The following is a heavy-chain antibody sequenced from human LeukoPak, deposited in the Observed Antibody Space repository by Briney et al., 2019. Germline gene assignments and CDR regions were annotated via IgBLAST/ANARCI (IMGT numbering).Heavy chain of an antibody. CDR3: AKAGRSGWYPGWPFDI. Sequence: GGSLRLSCAASGFTFNKYAMSWVRQAPGKGLEWVSAITGGGDDTYHADSVKGRFTISRDNSKNTLYLQMNSLRAEDTAVYYCAKAGRSGWYPGWPFDIWGQGTMVTISS. CDR2: ITGGGDDT. V-gene: IGHV3-23*01. J-gene: IGHJ3*02. D-gene: IGHD6-19*01. CDR1: GFTFNKYA.